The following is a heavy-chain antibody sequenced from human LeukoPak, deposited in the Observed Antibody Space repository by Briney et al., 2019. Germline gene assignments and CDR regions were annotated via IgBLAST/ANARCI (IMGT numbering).Heavy chain of an antibody. Sequence: SETLSLTCTVSGGSITSSSYYWGWIRQPPGKGLEWIGSVYYSGNTYYNPSLKSRVTISVDTSKNQFSLKLSSVTAADTAVYYCAEQGIAARRHFDYWGQGTLVTVSS. CDR1: GGSITSSSYY. V-gene: IGHV4-39*07. D-gene: IGHD6-6*01. CDR2: VYYSGNT. J-gene: IGHJ4*02. CDR3: AEQGIAARRHFDY.